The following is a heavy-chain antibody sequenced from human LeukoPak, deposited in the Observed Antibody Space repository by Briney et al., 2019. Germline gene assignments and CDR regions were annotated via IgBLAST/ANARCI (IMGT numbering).Heavy chain of an antibody. CDR1: GFTFSNAW. CDR2: IKSKTDGGTT. V-gene: IGHV3-15*01. CDR3: TTVLRFLEWLVPFQH. Sequence: GGSLRLSCAASGFTFSNAWMSWVRQAPGKGLEWVGRIKSKTDGGTTDYAAPVKGRFTISRDDSKNTLYLQMNSLKTEDTAVYYCTTVLRFLEWLVPFQHWGQGTLVTVSS. J-gene: IGHJ1*01. D-gene: IGHD3-3*01.